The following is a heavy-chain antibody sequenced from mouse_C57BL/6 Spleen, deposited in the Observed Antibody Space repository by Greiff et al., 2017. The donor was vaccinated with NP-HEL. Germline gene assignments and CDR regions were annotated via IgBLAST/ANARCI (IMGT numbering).Heavy chain of an antibody. D-gene: IGHD2-4*01. J-gene: IGHJ4*01. Sequence: DVHLVESGEGLVKPGGSLKLSCAASGFTFSSYAMSWVRQTPEKRLEWVAYISSGGDYIYYADTVKGRFTISRDNARNTLYLQMSSLKSEDTAMYYCTRGDYDYAMDYWGQGTSVTVSS. CDR1: GFTFSSYA. CDR2: ISSGGDYI. V-gene: IGHV5-9-1*02. CDR3: TRGDYDYAMDY.